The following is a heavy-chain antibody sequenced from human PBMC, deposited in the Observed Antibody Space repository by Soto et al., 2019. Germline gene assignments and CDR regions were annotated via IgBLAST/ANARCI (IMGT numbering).Heavy chain of an antibody. CDR2: IIPIFGTA. CDR1: GGTFSSHA. V-gene: IGHV1-69*01. CDR3: ARFRSGYSYGSLDTNWFDP. J-gene: IGHJ5*02. Sequence: QVQLVQSGAEVKKPGSSVKVSCKASGGTFSSHAISWVRQAPGQGLEWMGGIIPIFGTANYAQKFQGRVTITADESTSTAYMELSSLRSEDTAVYYCARFRSGYSYGSLDTNWFDPWGQGTLVTVSS. D-gene: IGHD5-18*01.